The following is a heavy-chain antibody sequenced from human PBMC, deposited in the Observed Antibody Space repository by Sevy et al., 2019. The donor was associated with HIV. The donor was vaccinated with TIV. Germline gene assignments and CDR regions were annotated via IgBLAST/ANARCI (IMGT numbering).Heavy chain of an antibody. CDR2: INPDTGDT. V-gene: IGHV1-2*04. Sequence: ASVKVSCKASGYTFTSYYIHWVRQAPGQGLEWMGWINPDTGDTNYAQKFQDWVTMTRDTSISTAYMKLSRLRSDDTAVYYCARDDKHYFDHWSQGTLVTVSS. CDR1: GYTFTSYY. J-gene: IGHJ4*02. CDR3: ARDDKHYFDH.